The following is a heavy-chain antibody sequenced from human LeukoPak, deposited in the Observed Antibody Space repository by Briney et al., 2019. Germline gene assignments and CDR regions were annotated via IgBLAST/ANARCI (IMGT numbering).Heavy chain of an antibody. CDR2: ISYDGRNK. Sequence: GGSLRLSCPASGFTFSTYGMHWVRQAPGKGLEWVAVISYDGRNKYYADFVKGRFTISRDNSKNTPYLQMNSLRADDTAVYYCAKAADEYWSGNSGGLYYYYGMDVWGQGTTVIVSS. V-gene: IGHV3-30*18. CDR3: AKAADEYWSGNSGGLYYYYGMDV. D-gene: IGHD3-3*01. CDR1: GFTFSTYG. J-gene: IGHJ6*02.